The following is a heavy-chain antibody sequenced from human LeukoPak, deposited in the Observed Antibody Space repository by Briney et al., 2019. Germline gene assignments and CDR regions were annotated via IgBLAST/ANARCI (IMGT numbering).Heavy chain of an antibody. J-gene: IGHJ4*02. D-gene: IGHD1-7*01. V-gene: IGHV1-2*02. CDR2: IFPKNGGT. CDR3: VRENWYYDY. Sequence: ASVKVSCKASGYTFTPYYIHWVRQAPVQGLEWMGWIFPKNGGTSYAQKFQGRVTMTRDTSTGIVNMEMSRLRPDDTAVYYCVRENWYYDYWGQGTLVTVSS. CDR1: GYTFTPYY.